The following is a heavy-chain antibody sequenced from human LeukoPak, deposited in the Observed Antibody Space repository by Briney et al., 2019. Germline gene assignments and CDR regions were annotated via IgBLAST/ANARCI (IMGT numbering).Heavy chain of an antibody. CDR2: IYYSGST. J-gene: IGHJ6*03. Sequence: SETLSLTCTVSGGSISSSSYYWGWIRQPPGKGLEWIGSIYYSGSTYYNPSLKSRVTISVDTSKNQFSLKLSSVTAADTAVYYCARSDYYYYYMDVWGKGTTVTVSS. CDR1: GGSISSSSYY. CDR3: ARSDYYYYYMDV. V-gene: IGHV4-39*07.